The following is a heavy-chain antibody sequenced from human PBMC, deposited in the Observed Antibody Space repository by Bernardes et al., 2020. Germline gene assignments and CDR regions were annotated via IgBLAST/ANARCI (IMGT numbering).Heavy chain of an antibody. J-gene: IGHJ6*02. CDR2: MNPNSGNT. Sequence: ASVKVSCKASGYTFTSYDINWVRQATGQGLEWMGWMNPNSGNTGYAQKFQGRVTMTRNTSISTAYMELSSLRSEDTAVYYCARGGGDILTGYSYGMDVWGQGTTVTVSS. D-gene: IGHD3-9*01. CDR1: GYTFTSYD. CDR3: ARGGGDILTGYSYGMDV. V-gene: IGHV1-8*01.